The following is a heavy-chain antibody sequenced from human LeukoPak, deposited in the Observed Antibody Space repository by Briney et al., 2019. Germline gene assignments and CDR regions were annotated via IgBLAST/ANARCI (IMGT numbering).Heavy chain of an antibody. CDR1: GGSISSSSYY. D-gene: IGHD6-13*01. CDR3: ATYSSSFHYYGMDV. CDR2: IYYSGST. J-gene: IGHJ6*02. Sequence: PSETLSLTCTVSGGSISSSSYYWGWIRQPPGQGLEWIGSIYYSGSTYYNPSLKSRVTISVDTSKKQFSLKLSSVTAADTAVYYCATYSSSFHYYGMDVWGQGTTVTVSS. V-gene: IGHV4-39*01.